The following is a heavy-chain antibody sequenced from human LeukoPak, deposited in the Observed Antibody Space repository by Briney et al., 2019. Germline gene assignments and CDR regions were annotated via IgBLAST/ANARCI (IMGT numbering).Heavy chain of an antibody. CDR2: ISGGTTST. Sequence: PGGPLRLSCAASGFTFSSYAMSWVRQPPGKGLEWVSVISGGTTSTYYADSVKGRFTISRDNSKNILYPQMNSLRAEDTAVYYCAKDVKTMTDLDSWGQGTLVTVSS. CDR3: AKDVKTMTDLDS. D-gene: IGHD1-1*01. V-gene: IGHV3-23*01. J-gene: IGHJ4*02. CDR1: GFTFSSYA.